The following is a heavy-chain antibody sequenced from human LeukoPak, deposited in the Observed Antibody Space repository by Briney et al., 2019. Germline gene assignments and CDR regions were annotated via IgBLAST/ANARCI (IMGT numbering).Heavy chain of an antibody. CDR1: GFTFSSYA. Sequence: GGSLRLSCAASGFTFSSYAMSWVRQAPGKGLEWVSAISGSGGSTYYADSVKGRFTISRDNSKNTLYLQMNSLRAEDTAVYYCARHWGYCSSPSCVNYYYHMDVWGKGTRSPSP. CDR2: ISGSGGST. CDR3: ARHWGYCSSPSCVNYYYHMDV. J-gene: IGHJ6*03. V-gene: IGHV3-23*01. D-gene: IGHD2-2*01.